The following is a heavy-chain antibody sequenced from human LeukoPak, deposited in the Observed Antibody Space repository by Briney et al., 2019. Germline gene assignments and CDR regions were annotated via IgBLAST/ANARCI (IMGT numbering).Heavy chain of an antibody. CDR3: ESLLQKGLYFDY. J-gene: IGHJ4*02. Sequence: GALRLSCAASGFTFSSYSMNWVRQAPGKGLEWVSSISSSSSYIYYADSVKGRFTISRDNAKNSLYLQMNSLRAEDTAVYYCESLLQKGLYFDYWGQGTLVTVSS. CDR1: GFTFSSYS. D-gene: IGHD2/OR15-2a*01. CDR2: ISSSSSYI. V-gene: IGHV3-21*01.